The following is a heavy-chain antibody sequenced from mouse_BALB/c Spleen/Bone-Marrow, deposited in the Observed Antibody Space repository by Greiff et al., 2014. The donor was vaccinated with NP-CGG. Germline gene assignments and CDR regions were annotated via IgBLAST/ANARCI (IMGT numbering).Heavy chain of an antibody. CDR1: GYSFTGYF. D-gene: IGHD1-1*01. Sequence: EVNLVESGPELVKPGASVKISCKASGYSFTGYFMNWVVQSHGKSLEWIGRINPYNGDTFYNQKFKGKATLTVDKSSSTAHMELRSLASEDSAVYYCARSGYYGSSYFDYWGQGTTLAVSS. CDR3: ARSGYYGSSYFDY. V-gene: IGHV1-20*02. J-gene: IGHJ2*01. CDR2: INPYNGDT.